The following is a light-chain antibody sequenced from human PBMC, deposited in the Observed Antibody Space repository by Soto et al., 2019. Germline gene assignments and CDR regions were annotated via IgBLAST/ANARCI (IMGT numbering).Light chain of an antibody. J-gene: IGKJ1*01. CDR1: QSVSSSY. Sequence: EIVLTLSPGTLSLSPGERATLSCRASQSVSSSYLAWYQQKPGQAPRLLFYGASSRATGIPDRFSCSGSGTDFTLTISSLEPEDFAVYYCQQYGSSPRTFGQGTKVDIK. CDR2: GAS. V-gene: IGKV3-20*01. CDR3: QQYGSSPRT.